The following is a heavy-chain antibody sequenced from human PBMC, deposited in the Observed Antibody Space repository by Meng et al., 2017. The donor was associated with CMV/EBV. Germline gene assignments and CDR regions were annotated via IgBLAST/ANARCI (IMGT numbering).Heavy chain of an antibody. CDR2: IYYSRGT. V-gene: IGHV4-39*01. J-gene: IGHJ6*02. D-gene: IGHD6-13*01. Sequence: GCIRQPTGWVLECIGSIYYSRGTSYTPSLKSRFTMSVDASKTHFSLTLSSVTAADTAVYYCARPPPERIAAAGPSGSRSYYYGMDVWGQGTTVTVSS. CDR3: ARPPPERIAAAGPSGSRSYYYGMDV.